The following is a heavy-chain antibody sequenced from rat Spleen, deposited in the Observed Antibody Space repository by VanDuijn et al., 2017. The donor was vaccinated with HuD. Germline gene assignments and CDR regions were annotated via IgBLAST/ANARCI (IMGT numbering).Heavy chain of an antibody. J-gene: IGHJ2*01. CDR3: ARRHYGYTDYFDY. Sequence: EVQLVESGGGLVQPGRSLKLSCVASGFTFKNYWMSWIRQAPGKGLEWVATISYDGSSTYYRDSVKGRFTISRDNAKSTLYLQMDSLRSEDTATYYCARRHYGYTDYFDYWGQGVMVTVSS. D-gene: IGHD1-9*01. V-gene: IGHV5-29*01. CDR2: ISYDGSST. CDR1: GFTFKNYW.